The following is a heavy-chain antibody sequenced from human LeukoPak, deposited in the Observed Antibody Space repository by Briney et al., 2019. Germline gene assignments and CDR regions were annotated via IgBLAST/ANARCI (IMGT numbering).Heavy chain of an antibody. CDR2: INHSGST. J-gene: IGHJ4*02. D-gene: IGHD3-10*01. V-gene: IGHV4-34*01. Sequence: SETLSLTCAVYGGSFSGYYWSWIRQPPGKGLEWIGEINHSGSTNYNPSLKSRVTISVDTSKNQFSLKLSSVTAAGTAVYYCASYYGSGSYSAYWGQGTLVTVSS. CDR3: ASYYGSGSYSAY. CDR1: GGSFSGYY.